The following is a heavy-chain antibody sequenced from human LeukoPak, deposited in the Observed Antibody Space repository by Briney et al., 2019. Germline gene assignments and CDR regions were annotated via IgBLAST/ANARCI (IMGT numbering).Heavy chain of an antibody. V-gene: IGHV1-2*02. Sequence: ASVKVSCKASGYTFTGYYMHWVRQAPGQGLEWMGWINPNSGGTNYAQKFQGRVTMTRDTSISTAYMELSRLRSDDTAVYYCARDRPGYSSGWYSDYWGQGTLVTVSS. CDR1: GYTFTGYY. J-gene: IGHJ4*02. D-gene: IGHD6-19*01. CDR3: ARDRPGYSSGWYSDY. CDR2: INPNSGGT.